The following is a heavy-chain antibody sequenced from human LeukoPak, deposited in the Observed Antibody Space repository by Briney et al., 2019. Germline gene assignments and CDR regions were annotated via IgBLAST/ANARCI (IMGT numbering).Heavy chain of an antibody. CDR1: GYSIRSGYY. Sequence: PSETLSLTCTVSGYSIRSGYYWGWIRQPPGKGLEWIGSIYHSGSTYYNPSLKSRVTISVDTSKNQFSLKLSSVTAADTAVYYCARDPGTVVIRAFDIWGQGTMVTVSS. CDR3: ARDPGTVVIRAFDI. J-gene: IGHJ3*02. D-gene: IGHD4-23*01. V-gene: IGHV4-38-2*02. CDR2: IYHSGST.